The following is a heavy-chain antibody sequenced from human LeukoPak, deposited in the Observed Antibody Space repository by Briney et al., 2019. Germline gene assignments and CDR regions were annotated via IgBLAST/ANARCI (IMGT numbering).Heavy chain of an antibody. CDR3: ARENRGYEFDY. Sequence: SETLSLTCTVSGGSISSYYWSWIRQPPGKGLEWIGYIYYSGSTNYNPSLKSRVTISVDTSKNQFSLKLSSVTAADTAVYYCARENRGYEFDYWGQGTLVTVSS. V-gene: IGHV4-59*01. J-gene: IGHJ4*02. D-gene: IGHD5-12*01. CDR2: IYYSGST. CDR1: GGSISSYY.